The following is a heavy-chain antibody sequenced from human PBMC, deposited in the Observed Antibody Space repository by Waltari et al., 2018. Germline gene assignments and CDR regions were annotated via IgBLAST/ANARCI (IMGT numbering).Heavy chain of an antibody. CDR3: ARREDSGSYRRAFDI. D-gene: IGHD1-26*01. V-gene: IGHV4-61*02. Sequence: QVQLQESGPGLVKPSQTQSLTCTVSGGSISSGSYYWSWIRQPAGKGLEWIGRIYTSGSTNYNPSLKSRVTISVDTSKNQFSLKLSSVTAADTAVYYCARREDSGSYRRAFDIWGQGTMVTVSS. CDR1: GGSISSGSYY. J-gene: IGHJ3*02. CDR2: IYTSGST.